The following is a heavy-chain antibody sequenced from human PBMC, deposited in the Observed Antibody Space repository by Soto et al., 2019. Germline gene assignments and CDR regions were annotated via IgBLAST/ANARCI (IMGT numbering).Heavy chain of an antibody. CDR2: IIPIFGTA. V-gene: IGHV1-69*01. J-gene: IGHJ4*02. Sequence: QVQLVQSGAEVKKPGSSVKVSCKASGGTFSSYAISWVRQAPGQGLEWMGGIIPIFGTANYAQKFQGRVTITADESTSTADLELSSLRSADTAVYYCARGGSRDIVATIFFDYWGQVTMVTVSA. D-gene: IGHD5-12*01. CDR1: GGTFSSYA. CDR3: ARGGSRDIVATIFFDY.